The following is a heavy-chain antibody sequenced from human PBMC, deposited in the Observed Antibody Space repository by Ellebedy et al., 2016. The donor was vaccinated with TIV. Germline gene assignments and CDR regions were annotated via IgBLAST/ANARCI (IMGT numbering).Heavy chain of an antibody. Sequence: GESLKISCAASGFTFSSYSMNWVRQAPGKGLEWVSSISSSSSYIYYADSVKGRFTISRDNAKNSLYLQMNSLRAEDTAVYYCARGGSGWFEIDYWGQGTLVTVSS. CDR2: ISSSSSYI. CDR3: ARGGSGWFEIDY. D-gene: IGHD3-10*01. J-gene: IGHJ4*02. V-gene: IGHV3-21*01. CDR1: GFTFSSYS.